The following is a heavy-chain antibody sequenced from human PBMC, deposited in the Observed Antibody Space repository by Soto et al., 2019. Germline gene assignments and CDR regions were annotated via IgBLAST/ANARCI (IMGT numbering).Heavy chain of an antibody. CDR3: ARSLRYYSGGSCRPYYSVTDV. Sequence: LKISEKGCGYSVTSYWMAWVRQKPEKGLEWMGIIYPGDSDTRYSPSFQGQVTISADRSISTAYLQCSSLKASDTAMYYCARSLRYYSGGSCRPYYSVTDVLGHGSTVTGFS. D-gene: IGHD2-15*01. CDR1: GYSVTSYW. J-gene: IGHJ6*02. V-gene: IGHV5-51*01. CDR2: IYPGDSDT.